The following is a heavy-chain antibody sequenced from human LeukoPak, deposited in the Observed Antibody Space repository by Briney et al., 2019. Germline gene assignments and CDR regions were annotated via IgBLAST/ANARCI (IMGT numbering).Heavy chain of an antibody. D-gene: IGHD6-19*01. CDR2: IRSSGSTI. V-gene: IGHV3-48*03. CDR1: GFTFSSYE. Sequence: GGSLTLSCSASGFTFSSYEMNWLRQAPGKGLEGVSYIRSSGSTIYYADSVKGRFTISRDNSKNTLYLQMNSLRFEDTAVYYCARDQPGTYTLSSTWGEGTLVSVSS. J-gene: IGHJ5*02. CDR3: ARDQPGTYTLSST.